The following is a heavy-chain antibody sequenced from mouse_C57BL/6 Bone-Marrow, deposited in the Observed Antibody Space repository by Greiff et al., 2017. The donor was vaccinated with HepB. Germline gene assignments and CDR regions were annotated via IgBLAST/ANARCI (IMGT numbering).Heavy chain of an antibody. J-gene: IGHJ4*01. V-gene: IGHV1-81*01. CDR3: VRRPYAMDY. CDR1: GYTFTSYG. Sequence: VQLQQSGAELARPGASVKLSCKASGYTFTSYGISWVKQRTGQGLEWIGEIYPRSGNTYYNEKFKGKATLTADKSSSTAYMELRSLTSEDSAVYFCVRRPYAMDYWGQGTSVTVSS. CDR2: IYPRSGNT.